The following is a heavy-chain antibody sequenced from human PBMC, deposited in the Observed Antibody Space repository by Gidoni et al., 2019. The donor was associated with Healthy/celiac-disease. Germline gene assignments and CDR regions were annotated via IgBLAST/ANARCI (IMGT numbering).Heavy chain of an antibody. CDR3: ARTRMITFGGVTYFYYFDY. CDR1: GGTFSRYA. J-gene: IGHJ4*02. Sequence: QVQLVQSGAEVKKPGSSVKVSCKASGGTFSRYAISWVRQAPGQVLEWMGGIIPIFGTANYAQKFQGRVTITADESTSTAYMELSSLRSEDTAVYYCARTRMITFGGVTYFYYFDYWGQGTLVTVSS. CDR2: IIPIFGTA. D-gene: IGHD3-16*01. V-gene: IGHV1-69*01.